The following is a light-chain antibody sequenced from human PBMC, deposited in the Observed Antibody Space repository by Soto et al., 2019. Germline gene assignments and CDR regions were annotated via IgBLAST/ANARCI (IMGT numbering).Light chain of an antibody. V-gene: IGKV3-20*01. Sequence: EIVLTQSPGILSLSPGERASLSCGASQSISSRFLAWYQQKPGQAPRLLIYGASSRATSIPDRFSGTGSETDFTLTISRLEPEDFAVYYCQQYDNSPITFGQGTRLEIK. CDR2: GAS. J-gene: IGKJ5*01. CDR3: QQYDNSPIT. CDR1: QSISSRF.